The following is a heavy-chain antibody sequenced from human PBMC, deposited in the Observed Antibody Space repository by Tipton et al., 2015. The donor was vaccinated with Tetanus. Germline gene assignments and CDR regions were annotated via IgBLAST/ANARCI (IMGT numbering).Heavy chain of an antibody. V-gene: IGHV4-31*02. CDR1: GGSISSGGYY. CDR2: IYYSGST. CDR3: ARDQARGARGWNYFDY. J-gene: IGHJ4*02. Sequence: LRLSCTVSGGSISSGGYYWSWIRQHPGRGLEWIGDIYYSGSTYYNPSLKSRVTISVDTSKNQFSLKLNPMTAADTAVFYCARDQARGARGWNYFDYWGPGTLVTVSA. D-gene: IGHD1-26*01.